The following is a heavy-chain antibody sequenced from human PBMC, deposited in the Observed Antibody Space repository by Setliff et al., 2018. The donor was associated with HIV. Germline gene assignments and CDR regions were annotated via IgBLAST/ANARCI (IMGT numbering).Heavy chain of an antibody. V-gene: IGHV4-38-2*02. CDR1: GYSISSGYY. J-gene: IGHJ4*02. D-gene: IGHD5-12*01. Sequence: SETLSLTCTVSGYSISSGYYWGWIRQPPGKGLEWIGSIYHSGSTYYNPSLKSRVTISVDTSKNQFSLKLSSVTAADTAVYYCARHLYGGYTGGFDYWGQGTLVTVSS. CDR3: ARHLYGGYTGGFDY. CDR2: IYHSGST.